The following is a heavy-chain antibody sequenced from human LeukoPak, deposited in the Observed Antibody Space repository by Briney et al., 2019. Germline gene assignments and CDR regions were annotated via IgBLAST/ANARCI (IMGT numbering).Heavy chain of an antibody. D-gene: IGHD2-15*01. V-gene: IGHV3-7*05. CDR1: GFTSSSYW. J-gene: IGHJ3*01. CDR3: ARKGCGSGRCHDASDV. CDR2: IKQDGSEK. Sequence: GGSLRLSCEVSGFTSSSYWMSWLRQAPGKGLEWVANIKQDGSEKYYVDSVKGRFSISRDNAKNSLYLQMNSLRVEDTAVYYCARKGCGSGRCHDASDVWGQGTMVTVSS.